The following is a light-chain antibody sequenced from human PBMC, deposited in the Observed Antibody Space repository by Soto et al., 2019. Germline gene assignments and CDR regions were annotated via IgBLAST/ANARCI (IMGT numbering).Light chain of an antibody. Sequence: IALTQSPGTLSLSPGERATLSCRASQRVSSNYVAWYQQKPGQAPRLLIHGASNRANGIPDRFSGSGSGTNFTLTISRLEPEDFAVYYCHQYGTLPYAFGQGTKLQIK. J-gene: IGKJ2*01. V-gene: IGKV3-20*01. CDR3: HQYGTLPYA. CDR1: QRVSSNY. CDR2: GAS.